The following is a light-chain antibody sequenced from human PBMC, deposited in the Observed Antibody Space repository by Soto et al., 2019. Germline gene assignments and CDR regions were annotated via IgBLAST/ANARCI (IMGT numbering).Light chain of an antibody. CDR2: EVS. V-gene: IGLV2-14*01. Sequence: QSVLTQPASVSGSPGQSITISCTGTSSDIGDYNYVSWYQQHPGKAPKLMIYEVSNRPSGVSNRFSGSKSGNTASLTISGLQAEDEADYYCSSYTGSSTPYVFGTGTKLTVL. J-gene: IGLJ1*01. CDR3: SSYTGSSTPYV. CDR1: SSDIGDYNY.